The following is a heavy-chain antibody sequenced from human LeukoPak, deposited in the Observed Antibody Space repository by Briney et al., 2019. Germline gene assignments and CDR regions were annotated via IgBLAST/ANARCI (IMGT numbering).Heavy chain of an antibody. J-gene: IGHJ4*02. CDR3: ARDRWSSSWSL. CDR2: IYYSGST. CDR1: GGSISSYY. V-gene: IGHV4-59*01. Sequence: SSETLSLTCTVSGGSISSYYWSWIRQPPGKGLEWIGYIYYSGSTNYNPPLKSRVTISVDTSKNQFSLKLSSVTAADTAVYYCARDRWSSSWSLWGQGTLVTVSS. D-gene: IGHD6-13*01.